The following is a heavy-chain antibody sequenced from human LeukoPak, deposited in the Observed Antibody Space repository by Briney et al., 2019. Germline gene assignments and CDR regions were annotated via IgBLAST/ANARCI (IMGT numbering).Heavy chain of an antibody. J-gene: IGHJ4*02. CDR2: IYSGGST. D-gene: IGHD3-10*01. V-gene: IGHV3-53*01. Sequence: GGSLRLSCAASGFTFSSYSMNWVRQAPGKGLEWVSVIYSGGSTYYADSVKGRFTISRDNSKNTLYLQMNSLRAEDTAVYYCARSLSGRFGEFGTFDYWGQGTLVTVSS. CDR1: GFTFSSYS. CDR3: ARSLSGRFGEFGTFDY.